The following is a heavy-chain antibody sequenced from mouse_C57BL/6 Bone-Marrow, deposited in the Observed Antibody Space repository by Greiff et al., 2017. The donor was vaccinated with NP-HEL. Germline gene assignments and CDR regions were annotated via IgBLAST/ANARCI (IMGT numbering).Heavy chain of an antibody. D-gene: IGHD1-1*01. J-gene: IGHJ2*01. CDR1: GYAFSSSW. CDR2: IYPGDGDT. V-gene: IGHV1-82*01. CDR3: ARSGDYYGSDY. Sequence: LQESGPELVKPGASVKISCKASGYAFSSSWMNWVKQRPGKGLEWIGRIYPGDGDTNYNGKFKGKATLTADKSSSTAYMQLSSLTSEDSAVYFCARSGDYYGSDYWGQGTTLTVSS.